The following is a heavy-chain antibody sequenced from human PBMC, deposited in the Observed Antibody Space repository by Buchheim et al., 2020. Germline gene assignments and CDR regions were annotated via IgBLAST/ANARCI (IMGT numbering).Heavy chain of an antibody. V-gene: IGHV3-30*04. J-gene: IGHJ4*02. CDR3: ARDGRYSSGWYPSGYFDY. Sequence: QVQLVESGGGVVQPGRSLRLSCAASGFTFSSYAMHWVRQAPGKGLEWVAVISYDGVNKYYADSVKGRLTISRDISKNTRYLQMNSLRAEDTAVYYCARDGRYSSGWYPSGYFDYWGQGTL. CDR1: GFTFSSYA. CDR2: ISYDGVNK. D-gene: IGHD6-19*01.